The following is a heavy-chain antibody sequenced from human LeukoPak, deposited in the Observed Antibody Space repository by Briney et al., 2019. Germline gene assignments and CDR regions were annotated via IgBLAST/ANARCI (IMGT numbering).Heavy chain of an antibody. CDR2: ISAYNGNT. D-gene: IGHD2-2*02. Sequence: ASVKVSCKASGYTFTSYGISWVRQAPGQGLEWMGWISAYNGNTNYAQKLQGRVTMTTDTSTSTAYMELRSLRSDDTAVYYCAREKAPSVVPAAIDYWGQGTLATVSS. V-gene: IGHV1-18*01. J-gene: IGHJ4*02. CDR3: AREKAPSVVPAAIDY. CDR1: GYTFTSYG.